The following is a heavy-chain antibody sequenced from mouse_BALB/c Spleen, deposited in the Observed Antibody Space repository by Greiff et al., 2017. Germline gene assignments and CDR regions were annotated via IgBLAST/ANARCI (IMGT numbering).Heavy chain of an antibody. Sequence: EVQLQQSGAELVKPGASVKLSCTASGFNIKDTYMHWVKQRPEQGLEWIGRIDPANGNTKYDPKFQGKATITADTSSNTAYLQLSSLTSEDTAVYYCARGWLPNAMDYWGQGTSVTVSS. J-gene: IGHJ4*01. D-gene: IGHD2-3*01. CDR3: ARGWLPNAMDY. V-gene: IGHV14-3*02. CDR2: IDPANGNT. CDR1: GFNIKDTY.